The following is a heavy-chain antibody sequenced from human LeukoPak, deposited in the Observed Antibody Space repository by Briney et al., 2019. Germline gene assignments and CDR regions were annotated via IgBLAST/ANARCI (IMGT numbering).Heavy chain of an antibody. Sequence: SETLSLTCTVSGGSISSYYWSWIRQPPGQELEWIGYIYYSVSTNYNPSLKTRVTISVDTSKNQFSLKLSSVTAADTAVYYCARDYYYDSSGYSDAFDIWGQGTMVTVSS. CDR1: GGSISSYY. J-gene: IGHJ3*02. CDR2: IYYSVST. D-gene: IGHD3-22*01. CDR3: ARDYYYDSSGYSDAFDI. V-gene: IGHV4-59*01.